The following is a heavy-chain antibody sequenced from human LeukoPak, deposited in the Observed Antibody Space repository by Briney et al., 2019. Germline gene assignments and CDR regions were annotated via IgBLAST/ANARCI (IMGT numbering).Heavy chain of an antibody. V-gene: IGHV4-59*01. CDR3: ARKNDFDI. CDR1: GGSITSDH. Sequence: PSETLSLTCTVSGGSITSDHWNWIRHPPGKGLEWIGCIYYSGNTYYNPSLKSRVTISVDMSKNQFSLRLTSVTAADTAVYYCARKNDFDIWGQGTLVTVSS. J-gene: IGHJ3*02. CDR2: IYYSGNT. D-gene: IGHD2/OR15-2a*01.